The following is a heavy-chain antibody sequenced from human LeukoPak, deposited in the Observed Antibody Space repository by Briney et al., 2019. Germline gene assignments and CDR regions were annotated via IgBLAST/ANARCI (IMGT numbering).Heavy chain of an antibody. D-gene: IGHD1-26*01. V-gene: IGHV3-7*03. CDR2: IKQDGSEK. CDR1: GFIFSSYW. Sequence: PGGSLRLSCAASGFIFSSYWMSWVRQAPGKGLEWVANIKQDGSEKYYVDSVKGRFTISRDNAKNSLYLQMNSLRAEDTALYYCARDLTGAKYDYWGQGTLVTVSS. J-gene: IGHJ4*02. CDR3: ARDLTGAKYDY.